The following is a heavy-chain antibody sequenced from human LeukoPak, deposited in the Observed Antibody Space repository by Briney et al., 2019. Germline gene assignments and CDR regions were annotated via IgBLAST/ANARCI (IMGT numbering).Heavy chain of an antibody. CDR3: AREGIAVAGTEAYYYYMDV. D-gene: IGHD6-19*01. CDR1: GGSISSYY. CDR2: IYYSGNT. Sequence: ASETLSLTCTVSGGSISSYYWSWIRQPPGKGLEWSGYIYYSGNTNYNPSLKSRVTISVDTSKNQFSLKLSSVAAADTAVYYCAREGIAVAGTEAYYYYMDVWGKGTTVTISS. J-gene: IGHJ6*03. V-gene: IGHV4-59*01.